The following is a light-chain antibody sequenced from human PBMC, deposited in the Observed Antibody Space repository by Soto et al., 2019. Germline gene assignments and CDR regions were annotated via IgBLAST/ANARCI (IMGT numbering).Light chain of an antibody. V-gene: IGKV3-11*01. J-gene: IGKJ1*01. Sequence: EIVLTQFPATLSLSPGERATLSCRASQSVSTYFAWYQQKPGQAPRLLIYDASNRATGIPARFSGSGSGTDFTLTISSLEPEDFAVYYCQQRFSWPLTFGQGTKVEIK. CDR1: QSVSTY. CDR2: DAS. CDR3: QQRFSWPLT.